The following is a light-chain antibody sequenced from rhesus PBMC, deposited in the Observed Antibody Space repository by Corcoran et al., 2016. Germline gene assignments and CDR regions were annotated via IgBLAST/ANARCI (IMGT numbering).Light chain of an antibody. V-gene: IGKV1-37*01. CDR3: QQYNSAPFT. Sequence: DIQMTQSPSSLSASVGDRVTITCRASQGISSYLAWYQQKPWKAPKPLIYYASNLESGVPSRFSGSGSGTEFTLTISSLQPEDFATYYGQQYNSAPFTFGPGTKLDIK. CDR2: YAS. J-gene: IGKJ3*01. CDR1: QGISSY.